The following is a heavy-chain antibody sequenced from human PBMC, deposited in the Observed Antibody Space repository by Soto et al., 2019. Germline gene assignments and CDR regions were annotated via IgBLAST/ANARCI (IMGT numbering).Heavy chain of an antibody. Sequence: QVQLQESGPGLVKPSETLSLTCTVSGGSISSGGYYWSWIRQHPGKGLEWIGYIYYSGSTYYNPSLKNRRTISLDTSKNQFSLKLSSGTASDTAGYYCAGEEQGGYHWGQGTLVTGSP. J-gene: IGHJ5*02. CDR3: AGEEQGGYH. CDR1: GGSISSGGYY. CDR2: IYYSGST. D-gene: IGHD1-26*01. V-gene: IGHV4-31*03.